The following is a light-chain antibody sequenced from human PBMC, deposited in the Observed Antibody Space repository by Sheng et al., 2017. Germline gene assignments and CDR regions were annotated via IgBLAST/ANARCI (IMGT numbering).Light chain of an antibody. CDR1: SGDIGGYNY. Sequence: QSALTQPASVSGSPGQSITISCTGTSGDIGGYNYVSWYQQYPGKAPKLIIHGVTNRPSEVSNRFSGSKSGNTASLTISGLQAEDEANYYCSSYTSSSFWVFGGGTKLTVL. CDR3: SSYTSSSFWV. V-gene: IGLV2-14*03. J-gene: IGLJ3*02. CDR2: GVT.